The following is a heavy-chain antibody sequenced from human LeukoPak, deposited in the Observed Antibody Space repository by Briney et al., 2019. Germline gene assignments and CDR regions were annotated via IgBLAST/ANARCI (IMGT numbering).Heavy chain of an antibody. D-gene: IGHD4-17*01. CDR3: AKGASPTVTTPHYYYYYMDV. J-gene: IGHJ6*03. V-gene: IGHV3-30*02. CDR2: IRYDGSNK. Sequence: PGGSLRLSCAASGFTFSSYGMHWVRQAPGKGLEWVAFIRYDGSNKYYADSVEGRFTISRDNSKNTLYLQMNSLRAEDTAVYYCAKGASPTVTTPHYYYYYMDVWGKGTTVTVSS. CDR1: GFTFSSYG.